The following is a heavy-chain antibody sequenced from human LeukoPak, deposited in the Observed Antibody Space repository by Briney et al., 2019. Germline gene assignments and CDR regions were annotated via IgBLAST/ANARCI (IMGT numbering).Heavy chain of an antibody. J-gene: IGHJ4*02. CDR3: AREDSSGYLGY. Sequence: PSETLSLTCTVSGGSVSSNIYYWNWIRQPPGKGLEWIGYIYYSGSTNYNPSLKSRVTISVDTSKNQFSLKLTSLTAADTAVYYCAREDSSGYLGYWGQGTRVSLSS. CDR2: IYYSGST. V-gene: IGHV4-61*01. D-gene: IGHD3-22*01. CDR1: GGSVSSNIYY.